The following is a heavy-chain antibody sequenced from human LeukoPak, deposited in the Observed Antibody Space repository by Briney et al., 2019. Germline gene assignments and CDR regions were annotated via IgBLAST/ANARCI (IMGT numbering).Heavy chain of an antibody. CDR1: GGTFTSYA. Sequence: ASVKVSCKGSGGTFTSYAISWVRQAHGQGLEWMGGIIIIFGTANYAQKFQGRVTITADETTRKDYMEMSSVRSAETAVYYCARCPGVAILVRDSFDIWGQGTVLTVSS. CDR3: ARCPGVAILVRDSFDI. J-gene: IGHJ3*02. CDR2: IIIIFGTA. V-gene: IGHV1-69*13. D-gene: IGHD2-2*01.